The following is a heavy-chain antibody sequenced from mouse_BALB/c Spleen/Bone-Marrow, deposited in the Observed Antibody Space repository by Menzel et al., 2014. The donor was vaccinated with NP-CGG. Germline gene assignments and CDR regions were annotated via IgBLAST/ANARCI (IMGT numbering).Heavy chain of an antibody. CDR1: GSVFSRYW. J-gene: IGHJ3*01. CDR2: INPDSSTI. Sequence: EVKLVESGGGLVQPGGSLKLSCAASGSVFSRYWMNWVRQAPGKGLEWIGEINPDSSTINYTPSLKDKFIISRDNAKNTLYLQMSKVRSEDTALYYCARRNRYDKSFAYWGQGTLVTVPA. CDR3: ARRNRYDKSFAY. V-gene: IGHV4-1*02. D-gene: IGHD2-14*01.